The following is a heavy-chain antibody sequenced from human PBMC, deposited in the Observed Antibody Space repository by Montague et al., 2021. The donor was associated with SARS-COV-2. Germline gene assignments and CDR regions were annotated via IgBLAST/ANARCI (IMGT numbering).Heavy chain of an antibody. CDR2: LYTSGST. J-gene: IGHJ5*02. CDR3: ARAYCGGDCHVGP. D-gene: IGHD2-21*02. CDR1: GAFVRPYY. V-gene: IGHV4-4*07. Sequence: LSLPFPFSGAFVRPYYWSWIRQSAGKKLEWMGRLYTSGSTYYNPSFKSRVTMSVDTSNNQFSLRLSSVTAADTAVYYCARAYCGGDCHVGPWGQGILVTVSS.